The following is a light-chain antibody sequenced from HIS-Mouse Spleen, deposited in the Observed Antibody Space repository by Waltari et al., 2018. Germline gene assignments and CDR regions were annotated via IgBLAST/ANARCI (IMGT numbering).Light chain of an antibody. CDR2: SNN. CDR3: AAWDDSLNGWV. V-gene: IGLV1-44*01. CDR1: SSNIGSNT. J-gene: IGLJ3*02. Sequence: QSVLTQPPSASGTPGQRVTISCSGSSSNIGSNTVNWYQQLPGTAPKLLLYSNNRRTAGVPDRFSGSKYGTSASLAISGLQSEDEADYYCAAWDDSLNGWVFGGGTKLTVL.